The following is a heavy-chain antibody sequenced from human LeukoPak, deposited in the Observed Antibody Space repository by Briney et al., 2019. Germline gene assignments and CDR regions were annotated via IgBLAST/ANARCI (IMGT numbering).Heavy chain of an antibody. Sequence: GGSLRLSCAASGFTFSSYAMHWVRQAPGKGLEWVAVISYDGSNKYYADSVKGRFTISRDNSKNTLYLQMNSLRAEDTAVYYCAGERSHAFDIWGQGTMVTVSS. CDR2: ISYDGSNK. J-gene: IGHJ3*02. V-gene: IGHV3-30-3*01. CDR3: AGERSHAFDI. CDR1: GFTFSSYA.